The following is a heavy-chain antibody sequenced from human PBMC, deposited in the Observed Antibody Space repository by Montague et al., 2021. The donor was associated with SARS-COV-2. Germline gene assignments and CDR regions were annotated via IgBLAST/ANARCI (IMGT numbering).Heavy chain of an antibody. Sequence: SETLSLTCTVSGGSISSYYWSWIRQPPGKGLEWIGRIYTSGTTXXXFSXKGRVTISVDTSKNQFSLKLTSVTAADTAVYYCARAHSGSWAHLDNWGQGSLVTVSS. D-gene: IGHD5-12*01. CDR3: ARAHSGSWAHLDN. CDR2: IYTSGTT. V-gene: IGHV4-4*08. CDR1: GGSISSYY. J-gene: IGHJ4*02.